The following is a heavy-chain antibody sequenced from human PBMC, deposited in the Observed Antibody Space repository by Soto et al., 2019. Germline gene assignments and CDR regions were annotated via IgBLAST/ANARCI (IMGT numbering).Heavy chain of an antibody. CDR2: ISYDGSNK. CDR3: AKGSTYDYIWGSYRSPYYYYYMDV. D-gene: IGHD3-16*02. J-gene: IGHJ6*03. CDR1: GFTFSSYG. Sequence: GGSLRLSCAASGFTFSSYGLHLVRQAPGKGLEWVAVISYDGSNKYYADSVKGRFTISRDNSKNTLYLQMNSLRAEDTAVYYCAKGSTYDYIWGSYRSPYYYYYMDVWGKGTTVTVSS. V-gene: IGHV3-30*18.